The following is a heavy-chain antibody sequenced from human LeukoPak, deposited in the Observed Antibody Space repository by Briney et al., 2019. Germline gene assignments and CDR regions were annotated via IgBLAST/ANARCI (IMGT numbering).Heavy chain of an antibody. CDR3: AGGNDYGGNPGYYGMDV. V-gene: IGHV1-69*01. J-gene: IGHJ6*02. CDR1: GGTFSSYA. D-gene: IGHD4-23*01. CDR2: IIPIFGTA. Sequence: ASVKVSCKASGGTFSSYAISWVRQAPGQGLEWMGGIIPIFGTANYAQKFQGRVTITADESTSTAYMELSSLRSEDTAVYYCAGGNDYGGNPGYYGMDVWGQGTTVTVSS.